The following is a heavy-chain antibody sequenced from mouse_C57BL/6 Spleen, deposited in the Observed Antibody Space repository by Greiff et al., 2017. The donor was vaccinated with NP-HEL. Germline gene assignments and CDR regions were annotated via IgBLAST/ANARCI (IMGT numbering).Heavy chain of an antibody. CDR1: GYTFTSYW. J-gene: IGHJ4*01. CDR3: ARVAGSHYYAMDY. D-gene: IGHD1-1*01. Sequence: VQLQQPGAELVKPGASVKLSCKASGYTFTSYWMHWVKQRPGQGLEWIGMIHPNSGSTNYNEKFKSKATLTVDKSSSTAYMQLSSLTSEDSAVYYCARVAGSHYYAMDYWGQGTSVTVSS. V-gene: IGHV1-64*01. CDR2: IHPNSGST.